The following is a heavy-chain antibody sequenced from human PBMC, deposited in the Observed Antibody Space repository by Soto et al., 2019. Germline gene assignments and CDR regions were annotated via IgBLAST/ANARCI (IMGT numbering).Heavy chain of an antibody. D-gene: IGHD3-10*01. J-gene: IGHJ6*02. CDR1: GGSFSGYY. CDR2: INQSGST. V-gene: IGHV4-34*01. Sequence: SETLSLTCAVFGGSFSGYYWSWIRQPPGKGLEWIGEINQSGSTNYNQSLKIRVTLSVDTSKNHFSLKLSSLTAADTAVYYCARVSGIYYYGMDVWGQGTTVT. CDR3: ARVSGIYYYGMDV.